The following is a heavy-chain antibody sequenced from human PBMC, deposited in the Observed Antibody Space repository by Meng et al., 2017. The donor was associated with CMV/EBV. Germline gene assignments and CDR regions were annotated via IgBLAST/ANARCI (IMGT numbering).Heavy chain of an antibody. J-gene: IGHJ2*01. V-gene: IGHV1-18*01. D-gene: IGHD3-10*01. CDR2: ISAYNGNT. CDR1: GYTFTSYG. CDR3: ARDPLFGGGGRFDL. Sequence: QVQLGTSVAEVKKPRASGKVACKGSGYTFTSYGISWVRQAPGQGLEWMGWISAYNGNTNYAQKLQGRVTMTTDTSTSTAYMELRSLRSDDTAVYYCARDPLFGGGGRFDLWGRGTLVTVSS.